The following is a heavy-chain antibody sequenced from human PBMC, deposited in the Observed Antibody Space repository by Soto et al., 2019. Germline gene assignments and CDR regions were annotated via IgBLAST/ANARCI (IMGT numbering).Heavy chain of an antibody. V-gene: IGHV3-21*02. CDR3: ANSGGPGMGLFDP. CDR1: GLIFSDYT. J-gene: IGHJ5*02. D-gene: IGHD1-1*01. Sequence: EVQLVESGGGLVKPGGSLRLSCAASGLIFSDYTMNWARQAPGKGLEWVSSINGNSAYMYYADSVRGRFTISRDNAKNSLYLHMGSLRVADMGVYYCANSGGPGMGLFDPWGQGILFTVS. CDR2: INGNSAYM.